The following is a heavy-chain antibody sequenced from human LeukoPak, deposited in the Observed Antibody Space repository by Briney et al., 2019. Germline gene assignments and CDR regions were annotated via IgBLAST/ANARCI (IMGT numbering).Heavy chain of an antibody. CDR1: GFTFGDYA. Sequence: PGGSLRLSCTASGFTFGDYAMSWIRQPPGKGLEWIGEINHSGSTNYNPSLKSRVTISVDTSKNQFSLKLSSVTAADTAVYYCARGLWGNNYCDYWGQGTLVTVSS. V-gene: IGHV4-34*01. J-gene: IGHJ4*02. CDR3: ARGLWGNNYCDY. D-gene: IGHD3-16*01. CDR2: INHSGST.